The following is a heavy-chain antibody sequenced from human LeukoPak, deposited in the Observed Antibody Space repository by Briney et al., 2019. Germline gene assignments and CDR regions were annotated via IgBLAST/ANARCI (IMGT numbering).Heavy chain of an antibody. D-gene: IGHD1-26*01. CDR1: GFTFSNYW. V-gene: IGHV3-7*01. CDR2: IKKDGSEK. J-gene: IGHJ3*02. CDR3: ARDRGVGDAFDI. Sequence: GGSLRLSCVASGFTFSNYWMTWVRQAPGEGLEGVADIKKDGSEKYYVDSVKGRFTISRDNAKNSLYLQMNSLRAEDTAVYYCARDRGVGDAFDIWGQGTMVTVSS.